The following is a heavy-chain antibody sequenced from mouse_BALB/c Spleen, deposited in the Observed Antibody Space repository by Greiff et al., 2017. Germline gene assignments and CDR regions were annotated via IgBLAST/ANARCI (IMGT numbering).Heavy chain of an antibody. D-gene: IGHD2-1*01. CDR3: VRDDGNYWYFDV. V-gene: IGHV2-9-2*01. CDR1: GFSLTSYD. J-gene: IGHJ1*01. CDR2: IWTGGGT. Sequence: VQRVESGPGLVAPSQSLSITCTVSGFSLTSYDISWIRQPPGKGLEWLGVIWTGGGTNYNSAFMSRLSISKDNSKSQVFLKMNSLQTDDTAIYYCVRDDGNYWYFDVWGAGTTVTVSS.